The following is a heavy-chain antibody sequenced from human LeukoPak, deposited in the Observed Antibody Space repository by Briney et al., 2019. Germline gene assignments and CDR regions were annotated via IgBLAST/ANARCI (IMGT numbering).Heavy chain of an antibody. CDR3: ARDRGYCSGGSCYRPAGDGMDV. CDR1: GFTFSSYG. CDR2: IWYDGSNK. Sequence: GGSLRLSCAASGFTFSSYGMHWVRQAPGKGLEWVAVIWYDGSNKYYADSVKGRFTISRDNSKNTLYLQMNSLRAEDTAVYYCARDRGYCSGGSCYRPAGDGMDVWGKGTTVTVSS. J-gene: IGHJ6*04. V-gene: IGHV3-33*01. D-gene: IGHD2-15*01.